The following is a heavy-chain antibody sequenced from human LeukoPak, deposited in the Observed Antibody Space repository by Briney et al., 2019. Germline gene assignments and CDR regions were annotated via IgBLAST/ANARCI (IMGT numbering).Heavy chain of an antibody. CDR3: ARGTYYHDSSDLDH. Sequence: SVKVSCKASGYTFTNYYVHWVRQAPGQGLEWIGIINSGGGSTSNAQKFQGRVTMTRDTSTSTVYMELSSLRSEDTAVYYCARGTYYHDSSDLDHWGQGTLVTVSS. J-gene: IGHJ4*02. CDR2: INSGGGST. D-gene: IGHD3-22*01. V-gene: IGHV1-46*03. CDR1: GYTFTNYY.